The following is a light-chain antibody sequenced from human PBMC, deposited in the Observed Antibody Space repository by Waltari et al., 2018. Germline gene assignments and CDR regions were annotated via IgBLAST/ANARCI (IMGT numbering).Light chain of an antibody. Sequence: QSALTQPASVSGSPGQSITISCTGTRSAVGGYNYVSWYQQHPGKAPKLMIFDVSNRPSGVSNRFSGSKSGNTASLTISGLQAEDEADYYCSSYISSSTLEVFGGGTRLTVL. CDR2: DVS. V-gene: IGLV2-14*03. J-gene: IGLJ3*02. CDR1: RSAVGGYNY. CDR3: SSYISSSTLEV.